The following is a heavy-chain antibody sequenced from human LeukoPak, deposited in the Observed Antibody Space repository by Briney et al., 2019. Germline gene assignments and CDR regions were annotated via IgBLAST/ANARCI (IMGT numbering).Heavy chain of an antibody. J-gene: IGHJ3*02. D-gene: IGHD3-3*01. Sequence: GESLEISCKGSGSSFTSYWIGWVRQLPGKGLEWMGIIYPSDSDTRYSPSFQGQVTISADKSISTAYLQWSSLKASDTAMYYCARQSYDLQSRLIWGQGTMVTVSS. CDR3: ARQSYDLQSRLI. CDR1: GSSFTSYW. V-gene: IGHV5-51*01. CDR2: IYPSDSDT.